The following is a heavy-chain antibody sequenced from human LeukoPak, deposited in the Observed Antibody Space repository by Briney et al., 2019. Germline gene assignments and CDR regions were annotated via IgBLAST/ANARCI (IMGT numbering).Heavy chain of an antibody. Sequence: GGSLSLSCAASGFTFSSYWMHWLRQAPGKGLVCVSRIVSDGSSATYADSVRGRFTVSRDNAQRTLFLQMNSLTPEDTAVYYCVRDIATTPVYWGQGALVTVSS. CDR2: IVSDGSSA. V-gene: IGHV3-74*01. CDR3: VRDIATTPVY. CDR1: GFTFSSYW. D-gene: IGHD2-15*01. J-gene: IGHJ4*02.